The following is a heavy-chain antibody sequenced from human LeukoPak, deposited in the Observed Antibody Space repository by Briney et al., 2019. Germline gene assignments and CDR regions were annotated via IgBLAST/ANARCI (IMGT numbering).Heavy chain of an antibody. CDR1: GYSISSGYY. V-gene: IGHV4-38-2*02. J-gene: IGHJ6*03. D-gene: IGHD6-19*01. CDR2: INHSGST. CDR3: ARGTPGGLSSSGWFGYYYYYMDV. Sequence: SETLSLTCTVSGYSISSGYYWGWIRQPPGKGLEWIGEINHSGSTNYNPSLKSRVTISVDTSKNQFSLKLSSVTAADTAVYYCARGTPGGLSSSGWFGYYYYYMDVWGKGTTVTVSS.